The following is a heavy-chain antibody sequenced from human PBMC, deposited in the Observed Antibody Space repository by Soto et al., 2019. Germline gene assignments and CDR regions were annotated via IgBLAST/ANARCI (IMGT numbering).Heavy chain of an antibody. CDR1: GGSITTGYY. D-gene: IGHD3-3*01. CDR3: ARDSRYDGLFSLDY. CDR2: IHHSGST. V-gene: IGHV4-31*03. J-gene: IGHJ4*02. Sequence: QVQLQESGPGLVKPSQTLSLTCTVSGGSITTGYYWSWIRQYPGKGLEWIGDIHHSGSTFYNPSLKSRVTMSVDTSKNQFSLKLTSVTAADTAVYYCARDSRYDGLFSLDYWGQGTLVTVSS.